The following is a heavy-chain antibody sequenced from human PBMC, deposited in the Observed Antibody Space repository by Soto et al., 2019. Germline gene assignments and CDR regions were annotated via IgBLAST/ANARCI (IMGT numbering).Heavy chain of an antibody. CDR2: IYYTGNT. CDR1: GASISGGDYY. Sequence: QVQLQESGPGLVKPSQTLSLTCTVSGASISGGDYYWTWIRQPPGKGLEWIGSIYYTGNTYSNPSFESRLSISVDPSNNQFALRLTSVTAPDTAIYYCARATYASSTYYLDYWGQGTLVTVSS. J-gene: IGHJ4*02. V-gene: IGHV4-30-4*01. D-gene: IGHD2-2*01. CDR3: ARATYASSTYYLDY.